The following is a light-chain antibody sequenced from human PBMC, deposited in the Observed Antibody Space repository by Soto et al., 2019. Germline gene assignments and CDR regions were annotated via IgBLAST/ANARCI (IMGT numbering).Light chain of an antibody. CDR2: NSY. V-gene: IGLV1-44*01. CDR3: SSWDASLNGYV. J-gene: IGLJ1*01. CDR1: SSNIGSKT. Sequence: SVLTQPPSASGTPGQRVTISCSGSSSNIGSKTVNWYQQLPGTVPKLLIYNSYQRPSGVPDRFSASKSGTSASLAISGLQSEDEADYYCSSWDASLNGYVFGTGTKLTVL.